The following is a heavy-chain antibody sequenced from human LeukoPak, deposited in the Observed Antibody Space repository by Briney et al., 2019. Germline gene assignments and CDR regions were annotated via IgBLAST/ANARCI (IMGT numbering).Heavy chain of an antibody. CDR2: ISAYNGNT. D-gene: IGHD3-10*01. Sequence: ASVKVSCKASGYTFTSYGISWVRQAPGQGLEWMGWISAYNGNTNHAQELQGRVTMTTDTSTSTAYMELSSLRSEDTAVYYCARGLITMVRGTRDYWGQGTLVTVSS. CDR3: ARGLITMVRGTRDY. J-gene: IGHJ4*02. CDR1: GYTFTSYG. V-gene: IGHV1-18*01.